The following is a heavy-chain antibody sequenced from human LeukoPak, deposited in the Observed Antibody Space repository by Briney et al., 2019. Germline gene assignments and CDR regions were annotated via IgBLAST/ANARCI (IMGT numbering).Heavy chain of an antibody. CDR2: IYYSGST. CDR3: ATRIARPGGMGYFDY. CDR1: RGSISSSNYY. Sequence: SETLSLTCTVSRGSISSSNYYWGWIRQPPGKGLEWIGSIYYSGSTYYNPSLKSRVTISVDSSKNHFSLKLSSVTAADTAVYYCATRIARPGGMGYFDYWGQGTLVTVSS. J-gene: IGHJ4*02. V-gene: IGHV4-39*02. D-gene: IGHD6-6*01.